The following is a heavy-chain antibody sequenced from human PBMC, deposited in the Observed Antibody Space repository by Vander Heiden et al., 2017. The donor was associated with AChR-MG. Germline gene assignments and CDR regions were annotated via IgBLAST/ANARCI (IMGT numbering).Heavy chain of an antibody. CDR3: ARGLREWGRILFDY. CDR1: GGSFSGYY. J-gene: IGHJ4*02. V-gene: IGHV4-34*01. D-gene: IGHD2-15*01. Sequence: QVQLQQWGAGLLKPSETLSLTCAVYGGSFSGYYWSWIRQPPGKGLEWIGEINHSGSTNYNPSLKSRVTISVDTSKNQFSLKLSSLTAADTAVYYCARGLREWGRILFDYWGQGTLVTVSS. CDR2: INHSGST.